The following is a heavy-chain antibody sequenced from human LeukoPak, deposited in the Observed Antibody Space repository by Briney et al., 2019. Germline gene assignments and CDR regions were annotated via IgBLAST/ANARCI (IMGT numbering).Heavy chain of an antibody. CDR3: ALAAAAYYFDY. CDR1: GGTFSSSA. J-gene: IGHJ4*02. D-gene: IGHD6-13*01. CDR2: IIPIFGTA. V-gene: IGHV1-69*05. Sequence: GASVKVSCKASGGTFSSSAISWVRQAPGQGLEWMGGIIPIFGTANYAQKFQGRVTITTDESTSTAYMELSSLRSEDTAVYYSALAAAAYYFDYWGQGTLVTVSS.